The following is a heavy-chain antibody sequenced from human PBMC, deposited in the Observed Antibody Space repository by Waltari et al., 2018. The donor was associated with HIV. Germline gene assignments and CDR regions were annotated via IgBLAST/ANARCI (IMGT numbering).Heavy chain of an antibody. CDR2: IHSPGRT. J-gene: IGHJ4*02. CDR3: ARGIFGGNPGY. D-gene: IGHD2-15*01. Sequence: GTYLWNWYRQPPGKGLEWIGYIHSPGRTNYNPSLKSRVTISVDTSKTVFSLQLKSVTAADTAIYYCARGIFGGNPGYWGRGTLITVS. CDR1: GTYL. V-gene: IGHV4-61*03.